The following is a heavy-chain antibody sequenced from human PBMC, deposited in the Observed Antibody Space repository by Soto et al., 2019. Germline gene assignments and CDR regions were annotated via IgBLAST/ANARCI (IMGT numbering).Heavy chain of an antibody. J-gene: IGHJ4*02. V-gene: IGHV3-30*04. D-gene: IGHD3-10*01. CDR3: ARNGSGNYYLFDY. CDR1: GFTFSNYA. Sequence: QVQLVESGGGVVQPGRSLRLSCAASGFTFSNYAMHWVRQAPGKGLEWVAVISYDGRNKYYADSVKGRFTISRDNSKNTLYLQVNSLRADDTAVYYYARNGSGNYYLFDYWGQGTLVTVSS. CDR2: ISYDGRNK.